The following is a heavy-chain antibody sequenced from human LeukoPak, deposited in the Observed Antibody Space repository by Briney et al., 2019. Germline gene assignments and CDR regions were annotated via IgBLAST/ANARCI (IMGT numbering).Heavy chain of an antibody. J-gene: IGHJ4*02. V-gene: IGHV3-53*01. CDR3: ARRAGAYSHPYDY. Sequence: GGSLRLSCTVSGFTVSSNSMSWVRQAPGKGLEWVSFIYSDNKHYSDSVKGRFTISRDNSKNNLYLQMNSLRAEDTAVYYCARRAGAYSHPYDYWGQGTLVTVSS. D-gene: IGHD4/OR15-4a*01. CDR2: IYSDNK. CDR1: GFTVSSNS.